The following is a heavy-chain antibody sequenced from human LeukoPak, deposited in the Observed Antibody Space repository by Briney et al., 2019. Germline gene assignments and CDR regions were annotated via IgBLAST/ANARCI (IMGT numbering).Heavy chain of an antibody. J-gene: IGHJ5*02. D-gene: IGHD5-18*01. CDR2: INHSGST. CDR1: GGSLSGYY. CDR3: ARRGYSYGYVGSNWFDP. V-gene: IGHV4-34*01. Sequence: QTSETLSFTCAVYGGSLSGYYWSWIRQPPGEGLEWIGEINHSGSTNYNPSPKSRVTISVDTSKNQFSLKLSSVTAADTAVYYCARRGYSYGYVGSNWFDPWGQGTLVTVSS.